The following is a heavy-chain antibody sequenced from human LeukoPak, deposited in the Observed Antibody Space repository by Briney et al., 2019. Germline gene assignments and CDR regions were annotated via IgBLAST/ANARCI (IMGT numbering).Heavy chain of an antibody. D-gene: IGHD3-22*01. CDR2: IIPIFGTA. CDR1: GGTFSSYA. J-gene: IGHJ4*02. Sequence: ASVKVSCKASGGTFSSYAISWVRQAPGQGLEWMGGIIPIFGTANYAQKFQGRVTITADESTSTAYMELSSLGSEDTAVYYCARPVDLDYYDSSGYSDWGQGTLVTVSS. CDR3: ARPVDLDYYDSSGYSD. V-gene: IGHV1-69*01.